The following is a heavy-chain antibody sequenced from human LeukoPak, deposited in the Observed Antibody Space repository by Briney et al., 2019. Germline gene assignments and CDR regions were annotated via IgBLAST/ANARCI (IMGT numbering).Heavy chain of an antibody. V-gene: IGHV3-23*01. CDR2: ISGSGGST. J-gene: IGHJ4*02. D-gene: IGHD3-10*01. Sequence: GSLRLSCAASGFTFSSYAMSWVRQTPGRGLEWVSAISGSGGSTYYADSVKGRLTISRDNSKNTLYLQMNSLRAEDTAVYYCAARSGSFLDWGQGTLVTVSS. CDR3: AARSGSFLD. CDR1: GFTFSSYA.